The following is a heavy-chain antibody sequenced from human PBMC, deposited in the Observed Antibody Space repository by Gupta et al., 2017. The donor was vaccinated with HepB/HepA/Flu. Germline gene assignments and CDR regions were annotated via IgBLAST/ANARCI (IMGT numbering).Heavy chain of an antibody. CDR3: ARAGFDSWSNNWFDP. V-gene: IGHV3-21*01. J-gene: IGHJ5*02. CDR2: IDSSGNYM. D-gene: IGHD3-3*01. CDR1: GFTVTTYA. Sequence: QLVESGGGLVKPGGSLRLSCAASGFTVTTYAMNWVRQAPGKGLEGVSSIDSSGNYMYYADSVKVRFTISRDSANNSVYLHMNSLRAGDTAVYYCARAGFDSWSNNWFDPWGKGTLVTVSS.